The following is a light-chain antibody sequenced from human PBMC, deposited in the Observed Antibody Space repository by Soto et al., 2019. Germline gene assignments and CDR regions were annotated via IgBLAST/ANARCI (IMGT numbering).Light chain of an antibody. J-gene: IGKJ1*01. CDR1: ETLARN. Sequence: DIQLTQSPSSLSASVGDRVTITCRASETLARNLNWYQQKPGKAPNLLIYAASTLKSGFPSRFSGTGSGTDFTLTISRLQPADVATYYCQQPYNTPRTFGQGTKVESK. V-gene: IGKV1-39*01. CDR2: AAS. CDR3: QQPYNTPRT.